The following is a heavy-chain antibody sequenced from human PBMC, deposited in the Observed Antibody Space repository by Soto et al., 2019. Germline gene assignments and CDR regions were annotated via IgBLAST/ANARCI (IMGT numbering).Heavy chain of an antibody. V-gene: IGHV3-53*01. CDR1: GFTISSHY. Sequence: GGSLRLSCAASGFTISSHYMTWVRQAPGMGLEWVSLIYRGGSKYYADSVKGRFTISRDSSKNTLFLQMDSLRAEDTAVYFCATRKVSAGLWWDGSFDIWGQGTMVTVSLGMDVWGQGTTVTVSS. J-gene: IGHJ6*02. CDR3: ATRKVSAGLWWDGSFDIWGQGTMVTVSLGMDV. CDR2: IYRGGSK. D-gene: IGHD6-13*01.